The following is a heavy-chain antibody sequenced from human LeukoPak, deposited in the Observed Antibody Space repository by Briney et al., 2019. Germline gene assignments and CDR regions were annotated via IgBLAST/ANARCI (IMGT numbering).Heavy chain of an antibody. CDR2: IQSGGST. V-gene: IGHV3-66*01. D-gene: IGHD6-19*01. Sequence: PGGSLRLSCAASGFTVNNNHMSWVRQAPGKGLEWVSLIQSGGSTHYADSVKGRFTISRDNSKNTLYLQMNSLRAEDTAVYYCARDMGDISGWPIIDYWGQGTLVTVSS. CDR3: ARDMGDISGWPIIDY. CDR1: GFTVNNNH. J-gene: IGHJ4*02.